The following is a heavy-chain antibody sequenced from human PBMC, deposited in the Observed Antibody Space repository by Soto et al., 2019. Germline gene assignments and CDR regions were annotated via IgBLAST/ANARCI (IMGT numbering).Heavy chain of an antibody. CDR1: GGSVSSGSSY. CDR3: ARGGSYGDF. Sequence: QVQLQESGPGLVKPSETLSLTCTVSGGSVSSGSSYCSWIRQPPGKGLEWIGYISYSGSTNYNPSLNSRATISGDTSETQCSLKLSSVTAADTAVYYCARGGSYGDFWGQGTLVTVSP. D-gene: IGHD1-26*01. J-gene: IGHJ4*02. V-gene: IGHV4-61*01. CDR2: ISYSGST.